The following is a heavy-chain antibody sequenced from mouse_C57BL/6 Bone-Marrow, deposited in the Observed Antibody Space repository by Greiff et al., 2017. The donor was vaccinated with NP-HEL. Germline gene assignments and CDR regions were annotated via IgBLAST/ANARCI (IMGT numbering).Heavy chain of an antibody. Sequence: QVHVKQSGPGLVAPSQSLSITCTVSGFSLTSYGVDWVRQPPGKGLEWLGVIWGGGSKNYNSDLMYRLSISKDNSKSQVFLKMNSLQTDDTAMYYCAKHHYVRYAMYYWGQGTSVTVSS. CDR2: IWGGGSK. D-gene: IGHD1-1*02. J-gene: IGHJ4*01. CDR1: GFSLTSYG. CDR3: AKHHYVRYAMYY. V-gene: IGHV2-9*01.